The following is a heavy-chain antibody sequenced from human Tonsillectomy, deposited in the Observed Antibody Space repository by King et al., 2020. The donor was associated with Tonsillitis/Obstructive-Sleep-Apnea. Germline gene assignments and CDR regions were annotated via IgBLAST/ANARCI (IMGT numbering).Heavy chain of an antibody. CDR3: VKSPAGSPLFDY. J-gene: IGHJ4*02. CDR1: GFTFSSYA. V-gene: IGHV3-64D*06. D-gene: IGHD6-19*01. Sequence: VQLVESGGGLVQPGGSLRLSCSASGFTFSSYAMHWVRQAPGKGLEYFSVISSNGGSPYYADSVKGRFTSSRDNSKNTLYLQMSSLRAEDTAVYYCVKSPAGSPLFDYWGQGTLVTVSS. CDR2: ISSNGGSP.